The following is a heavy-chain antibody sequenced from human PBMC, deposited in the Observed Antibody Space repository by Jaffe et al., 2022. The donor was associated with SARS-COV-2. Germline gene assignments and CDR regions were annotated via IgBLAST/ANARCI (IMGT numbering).Heavy chain of an antibody. V-gene: IGHV1-18*01. Sequence: QVQLVQSGAEVKKPGASVKVSCKASGYTFTSYGISWVRQAPGQGLEWMGWISAYNGNTNYAQKLQGRVTMTTDTSTSTAYMELRSLRSDDTAVYYCATPRYDILTGYYNGAFDIWGQGTMVTVSS. CDR1: GYTFTSYG. J-gene: IGHJ3*02. D-gene: IGHD3-9*01. CDR2: ISAYNGNT. CDR3: ATPRYDILTGYYNGAFDI.